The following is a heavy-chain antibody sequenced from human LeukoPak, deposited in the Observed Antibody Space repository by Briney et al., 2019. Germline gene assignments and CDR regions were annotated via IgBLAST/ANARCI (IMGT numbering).Heavy chain of an antibody. J-gene: IGHJ5*02. CDR3: ARGPITEDGTFHSPNA. V-gene: IGHV4-39*02. CDR1: GGSISRSSYY. Sequence: YPSETLSLTCTVSGGSISRSSYYWGWIRQSPGKGLEWIGEITERGSTNYNPSLKSRVTISRDTSKNHFSLKVSSVTAADTAVYYCARGPITEDGTFHSPNAWGQGTLVTVSS. CDR2: ITERGST. D-gene: IGHD1-1*01.